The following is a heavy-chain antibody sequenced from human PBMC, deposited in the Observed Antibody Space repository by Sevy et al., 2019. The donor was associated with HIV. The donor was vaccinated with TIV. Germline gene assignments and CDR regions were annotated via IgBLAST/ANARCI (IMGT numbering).Heavy chain of an antibody. CDR2: MNPNTGNT. CDR1: GYTFTSYD. Sequence: ASVKVYCKASGYTFTSYDINWVRQATGQGLEWMGWMNPNTGNTGYAQKFQGRVTMTRDTSTSTAYMELRSLRSDDTAIYYCTRVRALNYYDTSVSMEYNWFDPWGQGTLVTVSS. V-gene: IGHV1-8*02. D-gene: IGHD3-22*01. J-gene: IGHJ5*02. CDR3: TRVRALNYYDTSVSMEYNWFDP.